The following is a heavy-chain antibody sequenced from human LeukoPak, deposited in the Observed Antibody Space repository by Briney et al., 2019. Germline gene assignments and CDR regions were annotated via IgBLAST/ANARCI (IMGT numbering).Heavy chain of an antibody. CDR3: ASGPYYYDSSGAFDI. J-gene: IGHJ3*02. Sequence: SETLSLTRTVSGGSISSYYWSWIRQPPGKGLEWIGYIYYSGSTNYNPSLKSRVTISVDTSKNQFSLKLSSVTAADTAVYYCASGPYYYDSSGAFDIWGQGTMVTVSS. CDR1: GGSISSYY. D-gene: IGHD3-22*01. CDR2: IYYSGST. V-gene: IGHV4-59*01.